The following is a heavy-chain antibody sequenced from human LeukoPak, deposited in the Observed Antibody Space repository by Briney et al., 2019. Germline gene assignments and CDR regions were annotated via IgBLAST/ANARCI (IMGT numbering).Heavy chain of an antibody. Sequence: SETLSLTCAVYGGFFSGYYWSWIRQPPGKGLEWIGEINHSGNTNYNPSLKSRITISVDMSKSQFSMTLSSVTAADTAAYYCERFTGLPAGTYYYHYIDVWGKGTTVTVSS. D-gene: IGHD2-2*01. CDR1: GGFFSGYY. CDR3: ERFTGLPAGTYYYHYIDV. J-gene: IGHJ6*03. V-gene: IGHV4-34*01. CDR2: INHSGNT.